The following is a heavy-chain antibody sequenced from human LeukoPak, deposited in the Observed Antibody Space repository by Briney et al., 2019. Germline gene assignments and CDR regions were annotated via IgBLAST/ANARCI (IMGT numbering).Heavy chain of an antibody. Sequence: GASVKVSCKTSGYTFTGYYMHWVRQAPGQGLEWIGWINPNSGDTNYAQKFQDRVTMTRDTSISTAYMELSRLRSDDTAVYYCARGTIQLWPLGLYWGQGTLVTVSS. CDR2: INPNSGDT. CDR1: GYTFTGYY. V-gene: IGHV1-2*02. J-gene: IGHJ4*02. CDR3: ARGTIQLWPLGLY. D-gene: IGHD5-18*01.